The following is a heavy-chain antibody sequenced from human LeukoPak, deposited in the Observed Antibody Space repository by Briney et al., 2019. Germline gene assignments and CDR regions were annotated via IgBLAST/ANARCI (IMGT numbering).Heavy chain of an antibody. D-gene: IGHD5-12*01. V-gene: IGHV4-59*01. CDR2: IYYSGSN. Sequence: SETLTLTCTASGGSISSYYRSWIRQPPGKGLEWIGSIYYSGSNNYNATPKSRVTISVDTSKNQFSLKLGSVTAADTAVYYCAGEDIIMDPFEFWGQGTLVTVSS. J-gene: IGHJ4*02. CDR3: AGEDIIMDPFEF. CDR1: GGSISSYY.